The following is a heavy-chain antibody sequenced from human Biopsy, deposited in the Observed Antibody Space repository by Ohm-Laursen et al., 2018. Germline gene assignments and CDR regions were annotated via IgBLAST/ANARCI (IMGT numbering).Heavy chain of an antibody. CDR3: VHRRVTPSEFDY. V-gene: IGHV2-5*02. Sequence: TQTLTLTCAFSGFSLTSRGEGVGWLRQPPGKAPEWLALIFWDDDKVYNPSLESRLTITKDTSKNQVLLIMTNMDPVDTATYFCVHRRVTPSEFDYWGQGTLVTVSS. D-gene: IGHD2-21*02. CDR1: GFSLTSRGEG. J-gene: IGHJ4*02. CDR2: IFWDDDK.